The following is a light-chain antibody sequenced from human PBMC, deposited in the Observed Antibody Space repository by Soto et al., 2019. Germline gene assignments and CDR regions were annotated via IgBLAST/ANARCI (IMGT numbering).Light chain of an antibody. J-gene: IGKJ3*01. CDR2: LGS. CDR1: QSLLHSNGYNY. Sequence: DIVMTQSPLSLPVTPGEPASISCRSSQSLLHSNGYNYLDWYLQKPGQSPQLLIYLGSNRASGVPDRFSGRGSGTDYTLKISRVEAEDVGVYYCMQARQTLVFTVGPGTKGAI. V-gene: IGKV2-28*01. CDR3: MQARQTLVFT.